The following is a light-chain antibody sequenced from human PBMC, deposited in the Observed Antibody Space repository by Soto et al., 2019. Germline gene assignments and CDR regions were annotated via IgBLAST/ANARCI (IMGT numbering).Light chain of an antibody. CDR2: GAS. CDR1: QSVNNNY. CDR3: QQYDKWPTWT. J-gene: IGKJ1*01. Sequence: EIVLAQSPGTLSLSPGESATLSCRASQSVNNNYLALYQQKPGQAPRLLIYGASKRATGIPDRFSGSGSGTDFTLTISSLQSEDFAVYYCQQYDKWPTWTFGQGAKVDI. V-gene: IGKV3-20*01.